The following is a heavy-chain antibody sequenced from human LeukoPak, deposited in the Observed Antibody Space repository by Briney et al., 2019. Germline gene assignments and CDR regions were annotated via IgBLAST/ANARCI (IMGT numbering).Heavy chain of an antibody. J-gene: IGHJ5*02. CDR3: SKSRGDSSGYYGFEP. Sequence: GRSLRLSCAASGFTFDDYAMHWVRQVPGKGLEWVSGISRNSGNIGYADSVKGRFTISRDNAKNSLYLQMDSVRAEDTALYYCSKSRGDSSGYYGFEPWGQGTLVTVSS. CDR2: ISRNSGNI. V-gene: IGHV3-9*01. CDR1: GFTFDDYA. D-gene: IGHD3-22*01.